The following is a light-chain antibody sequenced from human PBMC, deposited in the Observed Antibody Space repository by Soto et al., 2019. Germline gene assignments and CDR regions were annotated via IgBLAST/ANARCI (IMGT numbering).Light chain of an antibody. CDR2: DAS. CDR1: QNINNW. J-gene: IGKJ1*01. Sequence: DIQMTQSPATLSASIGDGGTITCRASQNINNWIAWYQQKPGKAAKFLIYDASTLESGVPSRFSGSGFGTEFSLTISSLQPDDFGSYYCQHMRTFGQGTKVDIK. CDR3: QHMRT. V-gene: IGKV1-5*01.